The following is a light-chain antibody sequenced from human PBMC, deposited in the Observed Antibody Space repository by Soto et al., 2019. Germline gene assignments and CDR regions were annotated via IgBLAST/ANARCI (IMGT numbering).Light chain of an antibody. Sequence: AIQMTQSPSSLFASVGDRVTITCRASQGIRNDLGWFQQKPGKAPILLIYAASSLQSGVPSRFSGSGSGTDFTLTISSLQPEDFATYYCLQDYNYPWTFGQGTKVEIK. CDR2: AAS. V-gene: IGKV1-6*01. J-gene: IGKJ1*01. CDR3: LQDYNYPWT. CDR1: QGIRND.